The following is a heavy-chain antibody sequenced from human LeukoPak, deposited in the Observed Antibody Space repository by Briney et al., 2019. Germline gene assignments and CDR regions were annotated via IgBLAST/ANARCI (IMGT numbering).Heavy chain of an antibody. CDR3: ARTSGMTTVYYYYMDV. CDR1: GGSISTYY. CDR2: IYDSGST. V-gene: IGHV4-59*01. Sequence: SETLSLTCTVSGGSISTYYWSWIRQPPGRGLEWIGLIYDSGSTIYKPSLKSRLTISVDTSKNQFSLKLTSVTAADTAVYYCARTSGMTTVYYYYMDVWGKGTTVIVSS. D-gene: IGHD4-11*01. J-gene: IGHJ6*03.